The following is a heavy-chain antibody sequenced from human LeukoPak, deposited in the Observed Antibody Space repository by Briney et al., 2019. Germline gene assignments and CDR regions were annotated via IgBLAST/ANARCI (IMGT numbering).Heavy chain of an antibody. CDR3: ARGTRPWYSSSWANDANDAFDI. V-gene: IGHV4-4*02. Sequence: SETLSLTCAVSGGSISSSNWWSWVRQPPGKGLEWIGEIYHSGSTNYNPSLKSRVTISVDKSKNQFSLKLSSVTAADTAVYYCARGTRPWYSSSWANDANDAFDIWGQGTMVTVSS. CDR2: IYHSGST. CDR1: GGSISSSNW. D-gene: IGHD6-13*01. J-gene: IGHJ3*02.